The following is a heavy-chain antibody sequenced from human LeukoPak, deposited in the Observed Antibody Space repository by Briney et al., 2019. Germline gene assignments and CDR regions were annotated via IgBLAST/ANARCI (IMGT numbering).Heavy chain of an antibody. J-gene: IGHJ4*02. Sequence: SETLSLTCTVSGGSISSSSYYWGWIRQPPGKGLEWIGSIYYSGSTYYNPSLKSRVTISVDTSKNQFSLKLSSVTAADTAVYYCARVVYYGSGSRTRYYFDYWGQGTLVTVSS. CDR1: GGSISSSSYY. CDR2: IYYSGST. D-gene: IGHD3-10*01. CDR3: ARVVYYGSGSRTRYYFDY. V-gene: IGHV4-39*01.